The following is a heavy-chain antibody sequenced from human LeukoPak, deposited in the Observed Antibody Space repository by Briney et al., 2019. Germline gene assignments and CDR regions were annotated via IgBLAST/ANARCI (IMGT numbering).Heavy chain of an antibody. CDR3: ARRSSGWHYFDY. V-gene: IGHV1-2*02. J-gene: IGHJ4*02. D-gene: IGHD6-19*01. Sequence: ASVKVSCKASGYTFTAYYMHWVRQAPGQGLEWMGCINPNSGGTNYAQKFQGRVTMTRDTSISTAYMELSRLRYDDTAVYFCARRSSGWHYFDYWGQGTLVPVSS. CDR2: INPNSGGT. CDR1: GYTFTAYY.